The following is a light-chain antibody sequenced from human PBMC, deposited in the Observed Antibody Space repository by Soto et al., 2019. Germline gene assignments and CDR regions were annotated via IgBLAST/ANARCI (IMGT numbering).Light chain of an antibody. J-gene: IGKJ5*01. Sequence: EIALTQSAAALSLSPGERATLSCRASQSVRSFLAWYQQKLGQAPRLPIYDASRRATGIPARFSGSGSGTDFTLTISSLESEDSAVYYCQQRSNWPITFGQGTRLEIK. CDR1: QSVRSF. V-gene: IGKV3-11*01. CDR2: DAS. CDR3: QQRSNWPIT.